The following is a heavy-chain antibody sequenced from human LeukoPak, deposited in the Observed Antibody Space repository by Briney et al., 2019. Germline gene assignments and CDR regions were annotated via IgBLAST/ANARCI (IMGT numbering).Heavy chain of an antibody. Sequence: GASVKVSCKVSGYTLTELSMHWVRQAPGKGLEWMGGFDPEDGETIYAQKFQGRVTMTEDTSTGTAYMELSSLRSEDTAVYYCATGGYCSGGSCYSEGFFDYWGQGTLVTVSS. J-gene: IGHJ4*02. CDR2: FDPEDGET. D-gene: IGHD2-15*01. V-gene: IGHV1-24*01. CDR3: ATGGYCSGGSCYSEGFFDY. CDR1: GYTLTELS.